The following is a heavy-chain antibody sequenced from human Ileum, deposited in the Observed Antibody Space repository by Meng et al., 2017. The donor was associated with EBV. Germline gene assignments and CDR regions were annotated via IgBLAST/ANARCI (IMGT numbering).Heavy chain of an antibody. D-gene: IGHD3-10*01. V-gene: IGHV4-39*07. CDR2: IYRSGSS. CDR3: ARDPAYPRGLFDS. Sequence: ECGPGAVKPSATLALPRWCPDDSIRNCDHYWNVIPRSPGKGLEWIASIYRSGSSYFDPSLKSRVSLSLDTSKNQFSLKLSSVTAADTALYYCARDPAYPRGLFDSWGQGILVTVSS. CDR1: DDSIRNCDHY. J-gene: IGHJ4*02.